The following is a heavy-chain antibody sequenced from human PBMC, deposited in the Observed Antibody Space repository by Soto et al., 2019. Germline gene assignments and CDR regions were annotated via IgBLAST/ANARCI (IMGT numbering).Heavy chain of an antibody. CDR2: ISGSGDST. CDR1: GFTFSSYA. V-gene: IGHV3-23*01. D-gene: IGHD3-10*01. J-gene: IGHJ2*01. Sequence: EVQLLESGGGLVQPGGSLRLSCVASGFTFSSYAMNWVRQAPGKGLEWVSVISGSGDSTYYADSVKGRFTISRDNSKNTLYLQMSRLRAEDTAVYYCARRERGWYFDLWGRGTLVTVSS. CDR3: ARRERGWYFDL.